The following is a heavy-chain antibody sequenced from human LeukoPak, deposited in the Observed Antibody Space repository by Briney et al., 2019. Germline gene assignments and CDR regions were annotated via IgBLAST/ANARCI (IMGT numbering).Heavy chain of an antibody. D-gene: IGHD6-13*01. Sequence: GGSLRLSCAASGFTFSSYSMNWVRQAPGKGLEWVSSISSSSSYMYYADSVKGRFTISRDNAKNSLYLQMNSLRAEDTAVYYCARGGYSSSWYWFDPWGQGTLVTVSS. J-gene: IGHJ5*02. CDR2: ISSSSSYM. V-gene: IGHV3-21*01. CDR3: ARGGYSSSWYWFDP. CDR1: GFTFSSYS.